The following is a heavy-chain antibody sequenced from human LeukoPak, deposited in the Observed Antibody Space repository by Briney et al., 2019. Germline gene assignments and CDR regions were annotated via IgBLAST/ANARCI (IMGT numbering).Heavy chain of an antibody. J-gene: IGHJ4*02. CDR3: ATYLDCSSTSCYPSFDY. CDR2: VDPEDGET. V-gene: IGHV1-69-2*01. CDR1: GYTFTDYY. Sequence: GATVKISCKASGYTFTDYYMHWVQQAPGKGLEWMGRVDPEDGETIYAEKFQGRVTITADTSTDTAYMELSSLRTEHTAVYYCATYLDCSSTSCYPSFDYWGQGTLVTVSS. D-gene: IGHD2-2*01.